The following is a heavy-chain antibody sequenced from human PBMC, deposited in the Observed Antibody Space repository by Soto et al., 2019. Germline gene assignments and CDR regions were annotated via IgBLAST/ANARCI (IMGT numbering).Heavy chain of an antibody. CDR1: GFTFSSYG. Sequence: QVQLVESGGGVVQPGRSLRLSCAASGFTFSSYGMHWVRQAPGKGLEWVAVISYDGSNKYYADSVKGRFTISRDNSKNTLYLQMNSLRAEDTAVYYCAKNIQLWLQFIVDYWGQGTLVTVSS. D-gene: IGHD5-18*01. J-gene: IGHJ4*02. V-gene: IGHV3-30*18. CDR2: ISYDGSNK. CDR3: AKNIQLWLQFIVDY.